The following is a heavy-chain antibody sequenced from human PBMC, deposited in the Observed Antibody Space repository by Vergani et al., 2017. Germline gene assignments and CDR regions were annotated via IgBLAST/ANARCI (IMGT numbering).Heavy chain of an antibody. CDR2: IYYSGST. Sequence: QVQLQESGAGLVKPSQTLSLTCTVSGGSISSGGYYWSWIRQHPGKGLEWIGYIYYSGSTYYNPSLKSRVTISVDTSKNQFSLKLSSVTAADTAVYYCARTRITIFGVVIRGYYFDYWGQGTLVTVSS. D-gene: IGHD3-3*01. CDR3: ARTRITIFGVVIRGYYFDY. CDR1: GGSISSGGYY. V-gene: IGHV4-31*03. J-gene: IGHJ4*02.